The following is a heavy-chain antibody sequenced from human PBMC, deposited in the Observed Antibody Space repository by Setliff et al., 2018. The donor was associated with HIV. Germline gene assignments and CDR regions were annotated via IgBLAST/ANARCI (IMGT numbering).Heavy chain of an antibody. CDR3: VRGYRSAWYSWFDA. V-gene: IGHV1-46*01. D-gene: IGHD6-19*01. Sequence: GASVKVSCKASGYTFTTYYIHWVRQAPGQGLEWMGILNPSEGTTSFAQKFQGRVTMTRDTSTSTVYMDLSSLRADDTAVYYCVRGYRSAWYSWFDAWGQGTRVTVSS. J-gene: IGHJ5*02. CDR1: GYTFTTYY. CDR2: LNPSEGTT.